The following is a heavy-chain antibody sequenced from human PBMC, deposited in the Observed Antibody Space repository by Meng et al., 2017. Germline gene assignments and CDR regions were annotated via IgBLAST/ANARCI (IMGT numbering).Heavy chain of an antibody. CDR1: GFTFSSYS. J-gene: IGHJ5*02. CDR3: AGIFGESFDWFDP. Sequence: GESLKISCAASGFTFSSYSMNWVRQAPGKGLEWVSSISSSSSYIYYADSVKGRFTISRDNAKNSLYLQMNSLRAEDTAVYYCAGIFGESFDWFDPWGQGTLVTVSS. V-gene: IGHV3-21*01. D-gene: IGHD3-10*02. CDR2: ISSSSSYI.